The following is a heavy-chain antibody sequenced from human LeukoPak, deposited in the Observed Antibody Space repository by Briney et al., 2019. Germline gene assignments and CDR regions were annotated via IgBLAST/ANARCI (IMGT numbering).Heavy chain of an antibody. CDR2: IFYSGST. D-gene: IGHD3-22*01. J-gene: IGHJ4*02. CDR1: GASVSSGGYF. Sequence: TSSETLSLTCTVSGASVSSGGYFWSWIRQHPGKGLEWIAYIFYSGSTYYNPSLKNRVTISLDTSKNHFSLRLSSVTAADTAMYYCARGLRYFYDSTSQTPFDYWGQGTLVTVSS. V-gene: IGHV4-31*03. CDR3: ARGLRYFYDSTSQTPFDY.